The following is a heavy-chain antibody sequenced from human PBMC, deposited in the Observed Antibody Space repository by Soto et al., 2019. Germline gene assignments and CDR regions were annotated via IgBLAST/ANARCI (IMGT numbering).Heavy chain of an antibody. J-gene: IGHJ4*02. D-gene: IGHD6-13*01. CDR2: ISGSGGST. V-gene: IGHV3-23*01. CDR3: AKDPDRSSWSYYFDY. CDR1: GFTFSSYA. Sequence: GGSLRLSCAASGFTFSSYAMSWVRQAPGKGLEWVSAISGSGGSTYYADSVKGRFTISRDNSKNTLYLQMNSLRAEDTAVYYCAKDPDRSSWSYYFDYWGQGTLVTVSS.